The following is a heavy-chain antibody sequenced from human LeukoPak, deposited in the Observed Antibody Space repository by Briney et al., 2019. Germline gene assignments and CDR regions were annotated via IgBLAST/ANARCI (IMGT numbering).Heavy chain of an antibody. D-gene: IGHD2-2*01. J-gene: IGHJ4*02. Sequence: GGSLRLSCVGSGLTFSSYDMNWVRQAPGKGLEWISYISNSGNTIYYADSVKGRFTISRDNAKNSLYLQMNSLRAEDTAVYYCDTRPRYWGQGTLVTVSS. CDR1: GLTFSSYD. CDR2: ISNSGNTI. V-gene: IGHV3-48*03. CDR3: DTRPRY.